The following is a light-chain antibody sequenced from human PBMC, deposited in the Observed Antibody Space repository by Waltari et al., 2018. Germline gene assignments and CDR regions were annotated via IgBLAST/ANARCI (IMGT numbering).Light chain of an antibody. J-gene: IGKJ2*03. CDR1: QSLLYSDGKTY. Sequence: DIVVTQTPLSLSVTDGETASISCRSSQSLLYSDGKTYLHWFLQKAGQPPRLLIHRVSNRFTGVPDRFSGSGSGTDFTLKISRVEAEDVGVYYCMQGLRTPYSFGQGTKVEIK. V-gene: IGKV2-29*02. CDR3: MQGLRTPYS. CDR2: RVS.